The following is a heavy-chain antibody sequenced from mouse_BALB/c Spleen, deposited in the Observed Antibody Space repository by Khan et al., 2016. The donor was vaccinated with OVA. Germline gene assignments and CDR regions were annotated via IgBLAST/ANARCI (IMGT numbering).Heavy chain of an antibody. V-gene: IGHV9-4*02. CDR2: INTHSGVP. J-gene: IGHJ4*01. CDR3: AGGRAAYYRDGGGTIKY. D-gene: IGHD2-12*01. Sequence: QIQLVQSGPELKKPGETVRISCKASGYTFTTAGIQWVQKMPGKGLKWIGWINTHSGVPKYAEDFKGRFAFSLEISVNPAFLQITNLKNEDTATYFSAGGRAAYYRDGGGTIKYWGQGTSVTVSS. CDR1: GYTFTTAG.